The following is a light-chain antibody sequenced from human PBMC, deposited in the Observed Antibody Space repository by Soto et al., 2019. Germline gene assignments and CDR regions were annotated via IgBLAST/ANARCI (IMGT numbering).Light chain of an antibody. Sequence: QSALTQPPSVSAAPGQQVTISCSGSSSNIGDNYVSWYQHLPGTAPKLVVYDNDRRPSGIPGRCSGSKSGTSATLVITGLQPGDEADYYCGTWDDRLDGNYVFGTGTKLTVL. V-gene: IGLV1-51*01. CDR2: DND. J-gene: IGLJ1*01. CDR3: GTWDDRLDGNYV. CDR1: SSNIGDNY.